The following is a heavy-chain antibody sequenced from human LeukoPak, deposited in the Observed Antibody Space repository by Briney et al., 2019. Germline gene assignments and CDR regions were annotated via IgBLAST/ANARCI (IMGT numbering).Heavy chain of an antibody. J-gene: IGHJ6*02. Sequence: GGSLRLSCAASGFTFSSYGMHWVRQAPGKGLEWVAVIWYDGSNKYYADSVKGRFTISRDNSKNTLYLQMNSLRAEDTAVYYCARGPGTWLAERYYYYGMDVWGQGTTVTVSS. V-gene: IGHV3-33*01. D-gene: IGHD6-19*01. CDR1: GFTFSSYG. CDR3: ARGPGTWLAERYYYYGMDV. CDR2: IWYDGSNK.